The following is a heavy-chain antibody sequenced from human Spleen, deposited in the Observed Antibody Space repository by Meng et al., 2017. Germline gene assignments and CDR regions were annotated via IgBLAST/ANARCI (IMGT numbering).Heavy chain of an antibody. V-gene: IGHV4-31*03. J-gene: IGHJ4*02. CDR3: ARGSTGWSTDYDN. CDR2: IYYSGTT. D-gene: IGHD6-19*01. CDR1: GDSISSGGYY. Sequence: QVQLQESGPGLVKPSQTLSLTCTVSGDSISSGGYYWSWIRQHPGKGLEWIGFIYYSGTTSYNPSPKSRVSISVDTSKNQFSLKLRSVTAADTAVYYCARGSTGWSTDYDNWGQGTLVTVSS.